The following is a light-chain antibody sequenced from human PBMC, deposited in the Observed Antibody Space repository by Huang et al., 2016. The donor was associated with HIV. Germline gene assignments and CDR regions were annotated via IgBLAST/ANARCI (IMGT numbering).Light chain of an antibody. CDR2: GAS. V-gene: IGKV3-15*01. Sequence: EIVMTQSPATLSVSPGERATLSCRASQSVRSNLAWYQQKPGQAPRLLSYGASTRATGIPARFSGSGSGTEFTLTISSLQSEDFAVYYCQQYNNWPGTFGPGTKVDIK. CDR3: QQYNNWPGT. CDR1: QSVRSN. J-gene: IGKJ3*01.